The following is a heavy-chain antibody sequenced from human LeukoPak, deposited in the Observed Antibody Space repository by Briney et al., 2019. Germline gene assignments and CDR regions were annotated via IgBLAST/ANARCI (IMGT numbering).Heavy chain of an antibody. D-gene: IGHD3-3*01. CDR3: AKDWSGGWALDY. Sequence: PGGSLRLSCAASGFTFSTYAMHWVRQAPGKGLEWVAVISYDGSNKYYADSVKGRFTISRDNSKNTLYLQMNSLRAEDTAVYYCAKDWSGGWALDYWGQGTLVTVSS. J-gene: IGHJ4*02. CDR1: GFTFSTYA. V-gene: IGHV3-30*18. CDR2: ISYDGSNK.